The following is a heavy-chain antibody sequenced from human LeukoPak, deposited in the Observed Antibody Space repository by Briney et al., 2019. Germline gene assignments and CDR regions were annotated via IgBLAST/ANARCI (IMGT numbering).Heavy chain of an antibody. J-gene: IGHJ5*02. V-gene: IGHV1-69*05. CDR2: IIPIFGTA. CDR1: GGTFSSYA. CDR3: ARHLASWFDP. Sequence: GASVKVSCKASGGTFSSYAISWVRQAPGQGLEWMGGIIPIFGTANYAQKFQGRVTITTDESTSTAYMEQSSLRSEDTAVYYCARHLASWFDPWGQGTLVTVSS. D-gene: IGHD3-3*02.